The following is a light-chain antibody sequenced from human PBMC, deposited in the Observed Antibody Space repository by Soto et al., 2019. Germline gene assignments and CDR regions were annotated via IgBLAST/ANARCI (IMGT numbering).Light chain of an antibody. V-gene: IGKV1-5*03. CDR3: QQYNCYPLT. CDR1: QSISTW. CDR2: KAS. J-gene: IGKJ2*01. Sequence: DIQMTQSPSILSASAGERATLTCRASQSISTWLAWYQQKPGQAPKLLIYKASSLRTGVPSRFSGSGSGTDFTLTIYSLQPDDFASYYCQQYNCYPLTFGQGTKLEIK.